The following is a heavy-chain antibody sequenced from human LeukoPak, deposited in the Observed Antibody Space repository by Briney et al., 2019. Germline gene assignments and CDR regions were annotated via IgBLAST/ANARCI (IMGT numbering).Heavy chain of an antibody. J-gene: IGHJ4*02. CDR1: GFTFDDYA. CDR3: AKVGRYYDFSSGYLYYFDY. D-gene: IGHD3-3*01. Sequence: GGSLRLSCAASGFTFDDYAMHWVRQAPGKGLEWVSGISWNSGSIGYADSVKGRFTISRDNAKNSLYLQMNSLRAEDTALYYCAKVGRYYDFSSGYLYYFDYWGQGTLVTVSS. V-gene: IGHV3-9*01. CDR2: ISWNSGSI.